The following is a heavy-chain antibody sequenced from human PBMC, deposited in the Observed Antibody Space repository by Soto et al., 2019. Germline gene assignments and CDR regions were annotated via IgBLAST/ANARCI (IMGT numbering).Heavy chain of an antibody. CDR3: ARRPDGFDF. V-gene: IGHV1-2*04. J-gene: IGHJ3*01. D-gene: IGHD6-6*01. CDR2: INPNNGGT. Sequence: GASVKVSCKTSGFTFTTHAIHWVRQAPGQRLEWMGWINPNNGGTNYAQKFQGWVTMTRDTSTSTAYMDLSSVTAADTAVYFCARRPDGFDFWGPGTMVTVSS. CDR1: GFTFTTHA.